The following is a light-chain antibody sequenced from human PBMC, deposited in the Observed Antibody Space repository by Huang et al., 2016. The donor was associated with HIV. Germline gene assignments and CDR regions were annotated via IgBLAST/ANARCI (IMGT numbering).Light chain of an antibody. CDR2: KVS. CDR1: QSLVHSDGNTY. J-gene: IGKJ2*01. Sequence: DVVMAQSPLSLPVTLGQPASSSCRFSQSLVHSDGNTYLNWFHQRPGQSPRRLIYKVSNRDSGVPDRFSGSGSGTDFTLKISRVEAEDVGVYYCMQGTHWPYTFGQGTKLEIK. V-gene: IGKV2-30*02. CDR3: MQGTHWPYT.